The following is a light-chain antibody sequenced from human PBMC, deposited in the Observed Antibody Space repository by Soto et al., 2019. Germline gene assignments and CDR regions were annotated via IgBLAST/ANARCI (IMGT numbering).Light chain of an antibody. CDR2: SNN. CDR1: SSNIGSNT. V-gene: IGLV1-44*01. J-gene: IGLJ3*02. CDR3: AAWDDSLNGPV. Sequence: QSVLTQPPSASGTPGQRVTISCSGSSSNIGSNTVNWYQQLPGTAPKLLIYSNNQRPSGVPDRFSGSKSGTSASLAIGGLQYEDEADYYCAAWDDSLNGPVFGGGTKLTVL.